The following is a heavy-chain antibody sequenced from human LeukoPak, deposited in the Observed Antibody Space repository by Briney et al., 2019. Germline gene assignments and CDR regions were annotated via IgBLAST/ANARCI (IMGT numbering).Heavy chain of an antibody. CDR2: IYPGDSDT. CDR3: ARLPATGYCSGGSCYDQYFDY. J-gene: IGHJ4*02. V-gene: IGHV5-51*01. CDR1: GYSITSYW. Sequence: AESLMISCTGSGYSITSYWIGWVRQMPGKVLVLMGIIYPGDSDTSYSPSFQGQVSISADKSISTAYLQWSSLKASDTAMYYCARLPATGYCSGGSCYDQYFDYWGQGTLVTVSS. D-gene: IGHD2-15*01.